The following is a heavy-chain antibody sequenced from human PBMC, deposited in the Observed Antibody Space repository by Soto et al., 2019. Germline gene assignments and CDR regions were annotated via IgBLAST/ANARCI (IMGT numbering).Heavy chain of an antibody. CDR3: ARRGFDSTVGSLDY. D-gene: IGHD2-21*01. Sequence: PSETLSLTCAVSGGSISSGDWCWSWVRQSPGKGLEWIGEIYYSGSTTYNPSLKSRVTISADKSENQFSLRLSSVTAAVTVIYFCARRGFDSTVGSLDYWGQGTPVTVS. CDR2: IYYSGST. J-gene: IGHJ4*02. CDR1: GGSISSGDW. V-gene: IGHV4-4*02.